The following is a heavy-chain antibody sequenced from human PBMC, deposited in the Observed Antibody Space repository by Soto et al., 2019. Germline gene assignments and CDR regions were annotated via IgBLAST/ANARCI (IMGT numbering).Heavy chain of an antibody. V-gene: IGHV3-30-3*01. J-gene: IGHJ4*02. CDR2: ISYDGSNK. Sequence: PGGSLRLSCAASGFTFSSYAMHWVRQAPGKGLEWVAVISYDGSNKYYADSVKGRFTISRDNSKNTLYLQMNSLRAEDTAVYYCARAFGIAARPGADYFDYWGQGALVTVSS. D-gene: IGHD6-6*01. CDR1: GFTFSSYA. CDR3: ARAFGIAARPGADYFDY.